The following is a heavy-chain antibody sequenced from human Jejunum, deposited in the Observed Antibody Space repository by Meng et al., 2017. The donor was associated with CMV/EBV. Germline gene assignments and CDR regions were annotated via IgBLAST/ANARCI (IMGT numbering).Heavy chain of an antibody. CDR1: GASINSSNW. CDR2: VYHSGST. J-gene: IGHJ1*01. Sequence: SGASINSSNWWNWVRQTPGKGLEWIGEVYHSGSTSYNPSLKSRVTISVDKSKNQFSLKLNSVTAADTAVYYCARDEPGLAAAGALQHWGRGTLVTVSS. D-gene: IGHD6-13*01. V-gene: IGHV4-4*02. CDR3: ARDEPGLAAAGALQH.